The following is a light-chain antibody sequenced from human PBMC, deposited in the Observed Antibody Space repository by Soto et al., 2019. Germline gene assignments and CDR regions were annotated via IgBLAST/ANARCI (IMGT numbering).Light chain of an antibody. CDR1: QSVGRS. V-gene: IGKV3-11*01. Sequence: EIVLTQSPATLSLSPGDRAVLSCRASQSVGRSLTWYQHRPGQAPRLLIYDASTRATGIPRRFSGSGSGTDFTLTISSLEPEDFAVDYCQQRSNRFGGGTKVEI. J-gene: IGKJ4*01. CDR3: QQRSNR. CDR2: DAS.